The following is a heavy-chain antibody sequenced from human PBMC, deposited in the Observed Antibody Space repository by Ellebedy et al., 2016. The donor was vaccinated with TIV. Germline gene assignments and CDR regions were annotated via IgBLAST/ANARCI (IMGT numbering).Heavy chain of an antibody. Sequence: GESLKISCAASGFTFSSNWMSWVRQTPGKGLEWVAYIKQDGSEKYYVDSVKGRFTISRDNAKHSLYLQMNSLRAEDTAVYYCARGRSFNWGQGTLVTVSS. V-gene: IGHV3-7*03. CDR1: GFTFSSNW. CDR3: ARGRSFN. CDR2: IKQDGSEK. J-gene: IGHJ4*02. D-gene: IGHD3-10*01.